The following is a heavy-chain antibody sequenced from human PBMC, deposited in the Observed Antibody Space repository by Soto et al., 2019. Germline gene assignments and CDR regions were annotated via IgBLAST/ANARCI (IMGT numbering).Heavy chain of an antibody. CDR1: GYTFTSYY. D-gene: IGHD2-21*02. J-gene: IGHJ4*02. Sequence: ASVKVSCKASGYTFTSYYMHWVRQAPGQGLEWMGIINPSGGSTSYAQKFQGRVTMTRDTSTSTVYMELSSLRSEDTAVYYCARDSHIVVVTATSPFDYWGQGTLVTVSS. CDR3: ARDSHIVVVTATSPFDY. V-gene: IGHV1-46*01. CDR2: INPSGGST.